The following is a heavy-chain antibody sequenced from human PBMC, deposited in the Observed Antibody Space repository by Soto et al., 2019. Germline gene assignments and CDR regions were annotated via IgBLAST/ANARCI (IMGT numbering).Heavy chain of an antibody. CDR3: ARGEVGATTYVPFDY. J-gene: IGHJ4*02. CDR2: IYYSGST. Sequence: QVQLQESGPGLVRPSETLSLTCTVSGGSISSYYWSWIRQPPGKGLEWIGYIYYSGSTNYNPSLKSRVTISVDTSKNQFSLKLSSVTAADTAVYYCARGEVGATTYVPFDYWGQGTLVTVSS. CDR1: GGSISSYY. V-gene: IGHV4-59*01. D-gene: IGHD1-26*01.